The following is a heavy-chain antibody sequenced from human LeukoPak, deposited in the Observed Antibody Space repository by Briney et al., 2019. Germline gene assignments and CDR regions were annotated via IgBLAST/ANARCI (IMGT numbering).Heavy chain of an antibody. D-gene: IGHD1-14*01. CDR3: ARDKTGTTGHFDY. CDR2: ISGSGGST. V-gene: IGHV3-23*01. Sequence: GGSLRLSCAASGFTFSSYAMSWVRQAPGKGLEWVSAISGSGGSTYYADSVKGRFTISRDNSKNTLYLQMNSLRAEDTAVYYCARDKTGTTGHFDYWGQGTLVTVSS. CDR1: GFTFSSYA. J-gene: IGHJ4*02.